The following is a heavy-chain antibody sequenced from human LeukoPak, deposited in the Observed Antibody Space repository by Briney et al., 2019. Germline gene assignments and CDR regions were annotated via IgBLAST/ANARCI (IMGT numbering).Heavy chain of an antibody. V-gene: IGHV3-15*01. D-gene: IGHD1-26*01. CDR2: IKSETDGGTT. CDR1: GFTFTYAW. CDR3: TSSGSHIDY. J-gene: IGHJ4*02. Sequence: TGGSLRLSCAASGFTFTYAWMSWVRQAPGKGLEWVGRIKSETDGGTTAYGTPMKGRFTISRDDSKKTLFLQINTLNTEDTAIYYCTSSGSHIDYWGQGTLVTVSS.